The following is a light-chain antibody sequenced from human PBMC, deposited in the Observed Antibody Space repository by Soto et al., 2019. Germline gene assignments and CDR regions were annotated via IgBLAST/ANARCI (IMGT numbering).Light chain of an antibody. J-gene: IGKJ1*01. V-gene: IGKV4-1*01. Sequence: DIVMTQSPGSLAVSLGERATINCKSSRSVLYSSNNKNYLAWYQQKPGQPPKLLIYWASSRESGVPGRFSGSGSGTDFTLTISSLQAEDVAVYYCQQYYSTPRTFGQGTKVDIK. CDR2: WAS. CDR3: QQYYSTPRT. CDR1: RSVLYSSNNKNY.